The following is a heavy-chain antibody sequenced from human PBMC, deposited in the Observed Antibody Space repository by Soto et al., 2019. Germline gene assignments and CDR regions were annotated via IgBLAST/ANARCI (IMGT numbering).Heavy chain of an antibody. D-gene: IGHD2-15*01. CDR2: IYYSGST. J-gene: IGHJ4*02. V-gene: IGHV4-31*03. CDR1: GGSISSGGYY. CDR3: ARGSTVAAILFDY. Sequence: PSETLSLTCTVSGGSISSGGYYWSWIRQHPGKGLEWIGYIYYSGSTYYNPSLKSRVIISVETSKNQFSLKLSSVTAADTAVYYCARGSTVAAILFDYWGQGTLVTVSS.